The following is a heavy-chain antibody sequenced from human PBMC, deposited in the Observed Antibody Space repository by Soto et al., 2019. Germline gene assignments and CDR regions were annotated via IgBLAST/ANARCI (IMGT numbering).Heavy chain of an antibody. CDR2: ISHVGST. Sequence: QVQLQESGPGLVKPSGTLSLTCVVSGGSISSNWWSWVRQPPGKGLEWIGEISHVGSTNYNPSLKSRFTISVDKSKNQFSLNLNSVTAADTAVYYCARVADGMDVWGRGTTVTVSS. V-gene: IGHV4-4*02. CDR3: ARVADGMDV. J-gene: IGHJ6*02. D-gene: IGHD6-19*01. CDR1: GGSISSNW.